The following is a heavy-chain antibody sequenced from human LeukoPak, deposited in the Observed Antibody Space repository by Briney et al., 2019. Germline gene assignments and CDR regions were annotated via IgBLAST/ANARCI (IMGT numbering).Heavy chain of an antibody. CDR1: GYTFTGYY. CDR2: IIPIFGTA. V-gene: IGHV1-69*06. Sequence: SVKVSCKASGYTFTGYYMHWVRQAPGQGLEWMGRIIPIFGTANYAQNFQGRVTITADKSTSTAYMELSSLRSEDTAVYYCARDYGDYEDYWGQVTLVTVSS. CDR3: ARDYGDYEDY. D-gene: IGHD4-17*01. J-gene: IGHJ4*02.